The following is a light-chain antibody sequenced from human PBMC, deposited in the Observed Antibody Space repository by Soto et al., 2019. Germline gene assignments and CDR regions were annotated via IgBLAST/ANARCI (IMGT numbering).Light chain of an antibody. J-gene: IGKJ5*01. CDR3: QQYGNSHIP. CDR2: GAS. V-gene: IGKV3-15*01. Sequence: EIVMTQSPATLSVSPGESVTLSCRASQSVSSRLAWYQQKPGQSPRLIIYGASTRATGIPARFSGSGSGTDFTLTISILEPEELAVYDCQQYGNSHIPVGHVTRRVIK. CDR1: QSVSSR.